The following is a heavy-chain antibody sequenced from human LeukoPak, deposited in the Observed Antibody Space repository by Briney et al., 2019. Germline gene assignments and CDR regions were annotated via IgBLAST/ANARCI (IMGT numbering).Heavy chain of an antibody. D-gene: IGHD1-26*01. CDR2: VAPSSSTK. V-gene: IGHV3-48*01. CDR3: TKAGGGGSHDDFDY. J-gene: IGHJ4*02. CDR1: GFSFSIYS. Sequence: GGSPRLSCAASGFSFSIYSMNWVRQAPGKGLEWPSYVAPSSSTKYYAEPVKGRFTISRDNAKNSLYLQMNSLRVEDTAIYYCTKAGGGGSHDDFDYWGQGILVTVSS.